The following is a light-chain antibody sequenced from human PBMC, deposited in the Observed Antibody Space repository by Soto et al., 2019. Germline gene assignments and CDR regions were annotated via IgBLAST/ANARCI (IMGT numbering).Light chain of an antibody. CDR1: SSDVGGYNY. V-gene: IGLV2-11*01. CDR2: AVS. CDR3: CSYAGSHTWV. J-gene: IGLJ3*02. Sequence: QSALTQPRSVSGSPGQSVTISCTGTSSDVGGYNYVSWYQQHPGKAPKLMIYAVSKRPSGVPDRFSGSKSGNTASLTISGLQAEDEADYYCCSYAGSHTWVFGGGTKLTVL.